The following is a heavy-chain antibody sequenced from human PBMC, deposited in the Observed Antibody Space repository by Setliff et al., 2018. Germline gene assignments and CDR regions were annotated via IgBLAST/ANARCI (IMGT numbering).Heavy chain of an antibody. CDR2: VYPGDSIT. D-gene: IGHD3-10*01. CDR1: GYSFSTCW. CDR3: ARHPYYYGSGAYLDNNNRWFDP. Sequence: GESLKISCKGSGYSFSTCWIGWVRQMPGKGLEWMGIVYPGDSITRYSPSFQGQVTISVDKSINTAYLQWSSLRASDTAIYYCARHPYYYGSGAYLDNNNRWFDPWGQGTLVTVSS. J-gene: IGHJ5*02. V-gene: IGHV5-51*01.